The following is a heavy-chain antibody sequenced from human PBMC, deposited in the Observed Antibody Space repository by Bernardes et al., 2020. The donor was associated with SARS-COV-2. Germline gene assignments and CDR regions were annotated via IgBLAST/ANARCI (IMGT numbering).Heavy chain of an antibody. J-gene: IGHJ5*02. CDR3: ARGPIGVAGTRVFDWFDP. D-gene: IGHD6-19*01. V-gene: IGHV1-8*01. Sequence: ASVKVSCKASGYTFPNYDINWVRQAAGQGLEWMGWMNPDSANTGYAQKFQGIITMTRNTSISTAYMELSSLRSEDTALYYCARGPIGVAGTRVFDWFDPWGQGTLVTVPS. CDR1: GYTFPNYD. CDR2: MNPDSANT.